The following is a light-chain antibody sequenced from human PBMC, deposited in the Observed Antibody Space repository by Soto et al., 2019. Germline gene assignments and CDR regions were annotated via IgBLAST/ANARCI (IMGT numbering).Light chain of an antibody. V-gene: IGLV2-14*01. CDR2: EVS. CDR1: SSDGGNNNY. J-gene: IGLJ1*01. Sequence: QSVLTQPASVSGSPGQSITISCTGTSSDGGNNNYVSWYQQHPGKAPKLMIFEVSDRPSGISNRFSGSKSGNTASLTISGLQSEDVADYYCSSYATTNTLVFGPGTKVPVL. CDR3: SSYATTNTLV.